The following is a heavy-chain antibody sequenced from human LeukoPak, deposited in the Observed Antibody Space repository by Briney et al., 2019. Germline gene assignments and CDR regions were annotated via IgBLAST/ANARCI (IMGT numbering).Heavy chain of an antibody. CDR1: GFTFSSYA. V-gene: IGHV3-23*01. CDR3: ARVLEVEGDFDY. CDR2: ISGSGGST. J-gene: IGHJ4*02. Sequence: PGGSLRLSCAASGFTFSSYAMSWVRQAPGKGLEWVSAISGSGGSTYYADSVKGRFTISRDNSKNTLYLQMNSLRAEDTAVYYCARVLEVEGDFDYWGQGTLVTVSS.